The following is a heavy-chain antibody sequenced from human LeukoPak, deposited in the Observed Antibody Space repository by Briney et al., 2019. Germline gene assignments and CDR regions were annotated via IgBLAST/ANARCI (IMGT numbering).Heavy chain of an antibody. CDR3: ARGGSDSSGYYLDFRDEDYFDY. CDR1: GFTFSSYG. D-gene: IGHD3-22*01. CDR2: ISGSGGST. V-gene: IGHV3-23*01. Sequence: GGTLRLSCAASGFTFSSYGMSWVRQAPGKGLEWVSAISGSGGSTYYADSVKGRFTISRDNSKNTLYLQMNSLRAEDTAVYYCARGGSDSSGYYLDFRDEDYFDYWGQGTLVTASS. J-gene: IGHJ4*02.